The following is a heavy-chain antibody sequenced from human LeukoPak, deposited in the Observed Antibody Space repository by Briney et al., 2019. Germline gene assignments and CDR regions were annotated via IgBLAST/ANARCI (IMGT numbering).Heavy chain of an antibody. CDR1: GFTFSSYA. J-gene: IGHJ4*02. V-gene: IGHV3-30-3*01. CDR2: ISYDGSNK. Sequence: GGSLRLSCAASGFTFSSYAMHWVRQAPGKGLEWVAVISYDGSNKYYADSVKGRFTISRDNSKNTLYLQMNSLRAEDTAVYYCARSSGGQLDEFDYWGQGTLVTVSS. D-gene: IGHD6-13*01. CDR3: ARSSGGQLDEFDY.